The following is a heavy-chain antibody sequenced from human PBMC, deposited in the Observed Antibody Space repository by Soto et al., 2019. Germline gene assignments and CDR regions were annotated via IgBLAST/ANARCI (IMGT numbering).Heavy chain of an antibody. CDR3: AGEPKGGPAAGAFDL. CDR1: GGFIRSGDHY. J-gene: IGHJ3*01. CDR2: IFNSENT. D-gene: IGHD6-25*01. Sequence: LCITFAECGGFIRSGDHYWTWISKPPGKGLEWIGFIFNSENTYYNPSLKSRITLSIDTSKNQFSLHLNSVTAADTAVYSCAGEPKGGPAAGAFDLWGQGTMVNVSS. V-gene: IGHV4-30-4*01.